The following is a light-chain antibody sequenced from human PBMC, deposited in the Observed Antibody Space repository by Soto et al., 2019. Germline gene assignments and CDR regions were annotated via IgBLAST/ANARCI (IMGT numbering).Light chain of an antibody. CDR3: QQYGSSPPT. CDR2: GES. Sequence: ENVFTLSPRTLSLSPGERATLSCRASHTLASNSLAWYQKKAGQAPRLLIYGESSRATGIPDRFSGSASGKDFTLTITRLAPEDLAVYFCQQYGSSPPTFSQGTKVDIK. J-gene: IGKJ1*01. CDR1: HTLASNS. V-gene: IGKV3-20*01.